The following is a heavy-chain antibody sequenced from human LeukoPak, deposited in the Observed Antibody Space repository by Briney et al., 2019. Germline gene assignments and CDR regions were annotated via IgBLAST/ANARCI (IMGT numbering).Heavy chain of an antibody. CDR1: GGSFGGYY. V-gene: IGHV4-34*01. J-gene: IGHJ4*02. CDR2: INHSGST. Sequence: TSETLSLTCAVYGGSFGGYYWSWIRQPPGKGLEWIGEINHSGSTNYNPSLKSRVTISVDTSKNQFSLKLSSVTAADTAVYYCARHGVRVVRGPGERYYFDYWGQGTLVTVSS. D-gene: IGHD3-10*01. CDR3: ARHGVRVVRGPGERYYFDY.